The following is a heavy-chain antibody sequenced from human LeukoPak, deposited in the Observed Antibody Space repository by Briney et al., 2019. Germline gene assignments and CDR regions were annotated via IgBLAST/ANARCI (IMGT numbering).Heavy chain of an antibody. Sequence: PSETLSLTCTVSGGSISSSSYYWGWIRQPPGKGLEWIGSIYYSGSTYYNPSLKSRVTISVDTSKNQFSLKLSSVTAADTAVYYCASYYGGNSGSDYWGQGTLVTASS. J-gene: IGHJ4*02. D-gene: IGHD4-23*01. CDR2: IYYSGST. CDR3: ASYYGGNSGSDY. CDR1: GGSISSSSYY. V-gene: IGHV4-39*01.